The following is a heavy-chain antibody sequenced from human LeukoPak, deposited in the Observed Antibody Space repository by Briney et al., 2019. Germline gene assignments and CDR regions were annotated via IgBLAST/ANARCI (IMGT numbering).Heavy chain of an antibody. V-gene: IGHV3-23*01. CDR1: GFTFSNSA. D-gene: IGHD3-16*01. J-gene: IGHJ4*02. CDR2: IGAAGIGT. CDR3: AQRLRLGESY. Sequence: TGGSLRLSCAASGFTFSNSAMNWVRQAPGKGLEWVSGIGAAGIGTYYADSVKGRFTISRDNSKNTLYLQMNSLRAEDTAVYYCAQRLRLGESYWGQGTLVTVSS.